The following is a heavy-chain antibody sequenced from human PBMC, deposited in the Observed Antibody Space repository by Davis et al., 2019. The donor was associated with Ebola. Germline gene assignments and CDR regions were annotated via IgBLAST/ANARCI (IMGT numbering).Heavy chain of an antibody. D-gene: IGHD2-15*01. J-gene: IGHJ4*02. CDR3: ASRLAYCSGGSCH. V-gene: IGHV3-48*02. CDR2: ISSSSSTK. CDR1: GFTFSTYA. Sequence: PGGSLRLSCEASGFTFSTYAMTWVRQAPGRGLDWISYISSSSSTKYYADSVKGRFTVSRDNAKNSLFLQMNTLRDEDTAVYYCASRLAYCSGGSCHWGQGTLVAVSS.